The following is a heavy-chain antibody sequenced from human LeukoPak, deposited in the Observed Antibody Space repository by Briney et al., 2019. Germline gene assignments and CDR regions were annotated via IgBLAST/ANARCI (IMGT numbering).Heavy chain of an antibody. D-gene: IGHD3-3*01. CDR2: IDHSGST. V-gene: IGHV4-34*01. CDR3: ARGRFWSRVGSFDP. CDR1: GGSFSGYY. Sequence: SGTLSLTCAVYGGSFSGYYWSWIRQPPGKGLEWIGEIDHSGSTNYNPSLKSRVTISVDTSKNQFSLKLSSVTAADTAVYYCARGRFWSRVGSFDPWGQGTLVTVSS. J-gene: IGHJ5*02.